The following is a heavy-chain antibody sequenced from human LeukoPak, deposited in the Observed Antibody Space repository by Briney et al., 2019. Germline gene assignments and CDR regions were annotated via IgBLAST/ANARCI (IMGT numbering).Heavy chain of an antibody. CDR2: IYYSGST. CDR3: ARELAEAFDI. CDR1: GGSISSGGYY. V-gene: IGHV4-31*03. J-gene: IGHJ3*02. Sequence: SETLSLTCTVSGGSISSGGYYWSWIRQHPGKGLEWIGYIYYSGSTYYNPSLKSRVTISVDTSKNQFSLKLGSVTAADTAVYYCARELAEAFDIWGQGTMVTVSS.